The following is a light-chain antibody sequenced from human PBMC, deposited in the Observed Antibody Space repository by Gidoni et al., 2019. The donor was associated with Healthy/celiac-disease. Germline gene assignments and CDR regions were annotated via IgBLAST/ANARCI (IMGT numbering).Light chain of an antibody. Sequence: DIVMTQPPLSLPVPPGEPASISCRSSQSLLHSNGYNYLDWYLQKPGQSPQLLIYLGSNRASGVPDRFSGSGSGTDFTLKISRVEAEDVGVYYCMQALQTPITFGQGTRLEIK. J-gene: IGKJ5*01. CDR3: MQALQTPIT. CDR1: QSLLHSNGYNY. CDR2: LGS. V-gene: IGKV2-28*01.